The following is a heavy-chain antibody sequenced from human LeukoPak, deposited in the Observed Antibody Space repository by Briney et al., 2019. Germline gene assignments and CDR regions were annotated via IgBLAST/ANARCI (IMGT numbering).Heavy chain of an antibody. D-gene: IGHD1-26*01. J-gene: IGHJ5*01. CDR3: ARDGKYSGSFDS. CDR2: ISSTSSTI. Sequence: GRSLRLSCAASGFTFSSYGMHWVRQAPGKGLEWVSYISSTSSTIYYAESVKGRFTISRDYAKNSVYLQMNSLRAEDTAVFYCARDGKYSGSFDSWGQGTLVTVSS. CDR1: GFTFSSYG. V-gene: IGHV3-48*01.